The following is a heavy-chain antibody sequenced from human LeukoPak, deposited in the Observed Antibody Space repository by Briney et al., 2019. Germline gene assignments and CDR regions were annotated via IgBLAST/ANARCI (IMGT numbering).Heavy chain of an antibody. J-gene: IGHJ3*02. CDR1: GYTFTSYG. Sequence: ASVKVSCKASGYTFTSYGISWVRQAPGQGLEWMGWISAYNGNTSYAQKLQGRVTMTTDTSTSTAYMELSSLRSEDTAVYYCARESVGVNAFDIWGQGTMVTVSS. CDR2: ISAYNGNT. D-gene: IGHD3-16*01. V-gene: IGHV1-18*01. CDR3: ARESVGVNAFDI.